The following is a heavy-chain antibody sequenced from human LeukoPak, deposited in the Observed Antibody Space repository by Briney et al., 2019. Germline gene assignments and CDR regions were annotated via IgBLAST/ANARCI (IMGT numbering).Heavy chain of an antibody. V-gene: IGHV3-74*01. CDR2: INSDGSST. D-gene: IGHD2-21*02. Sequence: GGSLRLSCAASVFTFSSDWMHWVRQAPWKGLVWVSRINSDGSSTNQADSVKGRFTISRDNAKKALYLQMNSLRVEDTAVYFCARDTATGLDVWGQGTTVTVSS. CDR1: VFTFSSDW. CDR3: ARDTATGLDV. J-gene: IGHJ6*02.